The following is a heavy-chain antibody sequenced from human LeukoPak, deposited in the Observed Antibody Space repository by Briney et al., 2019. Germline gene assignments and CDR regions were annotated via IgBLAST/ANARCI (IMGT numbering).Heavy chain of an antibody. CDR2: ISAYNGNT. D-gene: IGHD6-13*01. CDR3: ARDLIAAAGTTNFDY. CDR1: GYTFTSYG. Sequence: ASVKVSCKASGYTFTSYGISWVRQAPGQGLEWMGWISAYNGNTNYAQKLQGRVTMTTDTSTSTAYMELRSLRSDGTAVYYCARDLIAAAGTTNFDYWGQGTLVTVSS. J-gene: IGHJ4*02. V-gene: IGHV1-18*01.